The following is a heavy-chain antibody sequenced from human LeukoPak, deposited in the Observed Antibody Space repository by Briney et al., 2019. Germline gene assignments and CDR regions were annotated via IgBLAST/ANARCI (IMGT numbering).Heavy chain of an antibody. CDR2: IRSGSSYI. J-gene: IGHJ4*02. D-gene: IGHD1-26*01. V-gene: IGHV3-21*01. CDR1: GFTFSNYN. CDR3: ARYSGTYRDY. Sequence: GGSLRLSCAASGFTFSNYNMNWVRQAPGKGLEWVSSIRSGSSYIFYADSVKGRFTISRDNAKNSLYLHMNGLRAEDTALYYCARYSGTYRDYWGQGTLVTVSS.